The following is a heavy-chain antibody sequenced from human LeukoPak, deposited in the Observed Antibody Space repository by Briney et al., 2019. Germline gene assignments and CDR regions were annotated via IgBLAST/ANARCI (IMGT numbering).Heavy chain of an antibody. CDR3: ARVHDYGDHDGY. V-gene: IGHV1-2*02. J-gene: IGHJ4*02. CDR2: INPNSGGT. CDR1: GYTFTGYY. D-gene: IGHD4-17*01. Sequence: GASVTVSCKASGYTFTGYYLQWVRQAPGQGLEWMGWINPNSGGTNYAQKSQGRVTMTRDTSINTAYMELSSLRSEDTAVYYCARVHDYGDHDGYWGQGTLVTVSS.